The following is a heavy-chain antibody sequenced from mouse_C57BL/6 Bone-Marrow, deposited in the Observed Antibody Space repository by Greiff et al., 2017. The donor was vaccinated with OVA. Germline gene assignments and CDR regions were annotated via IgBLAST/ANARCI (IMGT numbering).Heavy chain of an antibody. Sequence: VQLQQSGPELVKPGASVKIPCKASGYTFTDYNMDWVKQSHGKSLEWIGDINPNNGGTIYNQKFKGKATLTVDKSSSTAYMELRSLTSEDTAVYYCARKRQKGYYAMDYWGQGTSVTVSS. CDR2: INPNNGGT. J-gene: IGHJ4*01. V-gene: IGHV1-18*01. D-gene: IGHD3-2*01. CDR3: ARKRQKGYYAMDY. CDR1: GYTFTDYN.